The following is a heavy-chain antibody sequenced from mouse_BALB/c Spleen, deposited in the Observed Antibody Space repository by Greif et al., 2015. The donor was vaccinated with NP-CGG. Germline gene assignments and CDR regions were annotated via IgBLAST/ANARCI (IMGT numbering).Heavy chain of an antibody. CDR2: ISSGGST. CDR3: ARGGDGPRYYAMDY. J-gene: IGHJ4*01. CDR1: GFTFSSYA. V-gene: IGHV5-6-5*01. Sequence: EVQGVESGGGLVKPGGSLKLSCAASGFTFSSYAMSWVRQTPEKRLEWVASISSGGSTYYPDSVKGRFTISRDNARNILYLQMSSLRSEDTAMYYCARGGDGPRYYAMDYWGQGTSVTVSS. D-gene: IGHD2-3*01.